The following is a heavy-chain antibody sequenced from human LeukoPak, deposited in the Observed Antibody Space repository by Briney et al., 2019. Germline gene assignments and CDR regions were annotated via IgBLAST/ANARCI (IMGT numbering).Heavy chain of an antibody. J-gene: IGHJ3*02. CDR2: IWYGGSNK. Sequence: SGGSLRLSCAASGFTFSSYGMHWVRQAPGKGLEWVAVIWYGGSNKYYADSVKGRFTISRDNSKNTLYLQMNSLRAEDTAVYYCAKDDSDAFDIWGQGTMVTVSS. D-gene: IGHD2-15*01. V-gene: IGHV3-30*02. CDR1: GFTFSSYG. CDR3: AKDDSDAFDI.